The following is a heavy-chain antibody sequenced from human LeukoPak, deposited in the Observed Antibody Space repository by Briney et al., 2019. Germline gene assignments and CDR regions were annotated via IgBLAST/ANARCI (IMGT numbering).Heavy chain of an antibody. CDR1: GFIVSSNY. J-gene: IGHJ4*02. D-gene: IGHD2-8*01. V-gene: IGHV3-66*01. CDR2: IYSGGNT. Sequence: GGSLRLSCAASGFIVSSNYMRWVRQAPGKGLEWVSGIYSGGNTYYADSVKGRFTISRDNSKNTVYLQMNSLRVEDTAVYYYARETYCTNDLSHDINRYFDYWGQGTLVTVSS. CDR3: ARETYCTNDLSHDINRYFDY.